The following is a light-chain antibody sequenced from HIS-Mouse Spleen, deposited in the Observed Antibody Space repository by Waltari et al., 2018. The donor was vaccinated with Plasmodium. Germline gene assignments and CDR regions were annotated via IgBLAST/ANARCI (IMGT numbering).Light chain of an antibody. CDR2: EGS. J-gene: IGLJ1*01. CDR3: CSYAGSSTYV. CDR1: SSDVGSYNL. V-gene: IGLV2-23*01. Sequence: QSALTQPASVSGSPGQSITISCTGTSSDVGSYNLVSWYQQHPGKAPKLMIYEGSKRPSGVSNRFSCSKSCNTASLTISGLQAEDEADYYCCSYAGSSTYVFGTGTKVTVL.